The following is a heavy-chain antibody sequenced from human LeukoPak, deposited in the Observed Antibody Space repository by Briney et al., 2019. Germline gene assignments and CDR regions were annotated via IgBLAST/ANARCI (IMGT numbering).Heavy chain of an antibody. V-gene: IGHV3-23*01. CDR1: GFTVSSNY. Sequence: PGGSLRLSCAASGFTVSSNYMSWVRQAPGKGLEWVSAISGSGGSTYYADSVKGRFTISRDNSKNTLYLQMNSLRAEDTAVYYCAKGDYDILTGYYSYYYYAMDVWGQGTTVTVSS. D-gene: IGHD3-9*01. J-gene: IGHJ6*02. CDR2: ISGSGGST. CDR3: AKGDYDILTGYYSYYYYAMDV.